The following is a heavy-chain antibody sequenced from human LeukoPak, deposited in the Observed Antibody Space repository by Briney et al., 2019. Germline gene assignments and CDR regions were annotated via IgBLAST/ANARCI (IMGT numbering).Heavy chain of an antibody. J-gene: IGHJ6*02. D-gene: IGHD6-6*01. CDR2: IYSGGST. Sequence: GGSLRLSCAASGFTVGSNYMSWVRQAPGKGLERVSVIYSGGSTYYADSVKGRFTISRDNSKNTLYLQMNSLRAEDTAVYYCARDRVAARPEVPLYYYYGMDVWGQGTTVTVSS. CDR1: GFTVGSNY. CDR3: ARDRVAARPEVPLYYYYGMDV. V-gene: IGHV3-66*02.